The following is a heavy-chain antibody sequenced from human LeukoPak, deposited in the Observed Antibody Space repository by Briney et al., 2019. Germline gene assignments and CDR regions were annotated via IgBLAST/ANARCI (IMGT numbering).Heavy chain of an antibody. CDR3: ARGSIVVVPAAPYYYYYGMDV. CDR2: IHYSGNT. D-gene: IGHD2-2*01. Sequence: SETLSLTCTVSGGSINPYYWSWIRQPPGKGLEWIGYIHYSGNTNYNPSLKSRVTISVDTSRDQFSLKLSSVTAADTAVYYCARGSIVVVPAAPYYYYYGMDVWGQGTTVTVSS. V-gene: IGHV4-59*08. J-gene: IGHJ6*02. CDR1: GGSINPYY.